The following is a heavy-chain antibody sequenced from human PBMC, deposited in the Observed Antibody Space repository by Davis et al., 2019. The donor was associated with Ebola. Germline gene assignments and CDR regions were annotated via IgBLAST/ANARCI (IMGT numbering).Heavy chain of an antibody. CDR3: ARVGRAARPLWRFDP. D-gene: IGHD6-6*01. V-gene: IGHV4-39*02. J-gene: IGHJ5*02. Sequence: SETLSLTCTVSGGSISTTSYYWGWIRQPPGKGLEWIGSIFYTGSTFYNPSLKSRVSISVDTSKNQFSLKLSSVTAADTAVYYCARVGRAARPLWRFDPWGQGTLVTVSS. CDR1: GGSISTTSYY. CDR2: IFYTGST.